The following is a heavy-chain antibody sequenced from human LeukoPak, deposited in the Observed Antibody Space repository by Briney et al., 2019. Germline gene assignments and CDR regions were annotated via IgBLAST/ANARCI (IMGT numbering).Heavy chain of an antibody. J-gene: IGHJ3*02. V-gene: IGHV5-51*01. D-gene: IGHD2-2*01. CDR3: ARGYCSNTSCRDAFDI. CDR2: IYPGDSDT. CDR1: GYSFTSFW. Sequence: ESLKISCKGSGYSFTSFWIGWVRQMPGKGLEWMGIIYPGDSDTRYSPSFQGQVTISAGKSINTAYLQWSSLKASDTAMYYCARGYCSNTSCRDAFDIWGQGTMVTVSS.